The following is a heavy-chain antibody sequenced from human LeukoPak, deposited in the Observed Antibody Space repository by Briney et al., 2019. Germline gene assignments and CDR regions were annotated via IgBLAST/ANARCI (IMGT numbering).Heavy chain of an antibody. CDR1: GXTFNTYA. J-gene: IGHJ4*02. CDR3: VKDRLGSGSYYVFDY. V-gene: IGHV3-21*04. CDR2: IGARGTNI. Sequence: GGSLRLSCAASGXTFNTYALSWVRQAPGKGLEWVSSIGARGTNIYYADSLKGRFTISRDNANNSLSLQMNSLRAEDTALYYCVKDRLGSGSYYVFDYWGQGTLVTVSS. D-gene: IGHD3-10*01.